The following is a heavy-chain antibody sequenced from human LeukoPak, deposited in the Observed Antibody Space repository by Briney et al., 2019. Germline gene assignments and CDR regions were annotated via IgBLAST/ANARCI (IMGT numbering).Heavy chain of an antibody. D-gene: IGHD4-17*01. J-gene: IGHJ4*02. CDR2: ISSSSSYI. CDR3: ARGELYGDVYLGGIDY. V-gene: IGHV3-21*04. CDR1: GFTFSSYS. Sequence: PGGSLRLSCAASGFTFSSYSMNWVRQAPGKGLEWVSSISSSSSYIYYADSVKGRFTISRDNAKNSLYLQMNSLRAEDTALYYCARGELYGDVYLGGIDYWGQGTLVTVSS.